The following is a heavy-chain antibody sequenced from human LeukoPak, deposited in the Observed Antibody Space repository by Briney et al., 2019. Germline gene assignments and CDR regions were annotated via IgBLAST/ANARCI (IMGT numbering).Heavy chain of an antibody. CDR3: ARGPVSSHGMDV. Sequence: ASVKVSCKASGYTFTSYDINWVRQATGQGLEWVGFKNPNSGRTGFAQKFQGGFTMTTDTSISTAYMELSSLTSEDTAVYYCARGPVSSHGMDVWGQGTTVTVSS. CDR2: KNPNSGRT. CDR1: GYTFTSYD. J-gene: IGHJ6*02. V-gene: IGHV1-8*01.